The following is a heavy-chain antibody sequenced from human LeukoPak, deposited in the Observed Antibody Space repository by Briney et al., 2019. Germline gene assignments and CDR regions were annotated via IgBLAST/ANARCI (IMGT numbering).Heavy chain of an antibody. CDR3: ARHGLIAAVGNFDY. D-gene: IGHD6-13*01. Sequence: SETLSLICTVSGGSISSSSYYWGWIRQPPGKGLEWIGSIYYSGSTYYNPSLKSRVTISVDTSKNQFSLKLSSVTAADTAVYYCARHGLIAAVGNFDYWGQGTLVTVSS. V-gene: IGHV4-39*01. CDR2: IYYSGST. CDR1: GGSISSSSYY. J-gene: IGHJ4*02.